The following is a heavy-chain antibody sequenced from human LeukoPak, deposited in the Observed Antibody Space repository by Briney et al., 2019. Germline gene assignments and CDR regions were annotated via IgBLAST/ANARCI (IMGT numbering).Heavy chain of an antibody. CDR1: GYTFTRYG. V-gene: IGHV1-18*01. J-gene: IGHJ6*02. CDR2: ISGYNGNT. D-gene: IGHD6-13*01. Sequence: ASVKVSCKPSGYTFTRYGMSWVRQAPGQGLEWLGWISGYNGNTNYAQKLQGRVTMTTDTSTSTAYMELRSLRSDDTAVYYCARDPGTSYYYYGMDVWGQGTTVTVSS. CDR3: ARDPGTSYYYYGMDV.